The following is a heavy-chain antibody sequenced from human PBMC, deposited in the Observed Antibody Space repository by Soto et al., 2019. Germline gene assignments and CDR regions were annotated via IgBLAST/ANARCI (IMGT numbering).Heavy chain of an antibody. CDR1: GFSLSTSGVG. CDR2: IYWDDDK. J-gene: IGHJ4*02. V-gene: IGHV2-5*02. CDR3: AHRVDYGDYGYLDY. Sequence: QITLKESGPTLVKPTQTLTLTCTFSGFSLSTSGVGVGWIRQPPGKALEWLALIYWDDDKRYSPSLKSRLTITMDTSKNQVVLTMTNMDPVDTATYYCAHRVDYGDYGYLDYWCQGTLVTVSS. D-gene: IGHD4-17*01.